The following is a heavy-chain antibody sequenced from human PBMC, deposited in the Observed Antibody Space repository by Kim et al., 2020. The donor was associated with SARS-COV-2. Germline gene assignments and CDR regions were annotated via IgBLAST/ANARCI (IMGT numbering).Heavy chain of an antibody. CDR3: ATDAITYSKSVKYGVDV. CDR1: GYTLTELS. CDR2: FDPEDGET. V-gene: IGHV1-24*01. J-gene: IGHJ6*02. D-gene: IGHD6-13*01. Sequence: ASVKVSCKVSGYTLTELSMHWVRQAPGKGLEWMGGFDPEDGETIYAQKFQGRVTMTEDTSTDTAYMELSSLRSEDTAVYYCATDAITYSKSVKYGVDVWGQGTTVTVSS.